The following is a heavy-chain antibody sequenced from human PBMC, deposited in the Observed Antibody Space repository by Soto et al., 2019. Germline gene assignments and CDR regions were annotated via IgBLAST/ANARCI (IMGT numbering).Heavy chain of an antibody. CDR1: GFTFSSYA. D-gene: IGHD3-9*01. CDR2: ISGSGGST. V-gene: IGHV3-23*01. CDR3: AKDSVLRYFDWLTFDY. J-gene: IGHJ4*02. Sequence: GGSLRLSCAASGFTFSSYAMSWVRQAPGKGLEWVSAISGSGGSTYYADSVKGRFTISRDNSKNTLYLQMNSLRAEDTTVYYCAKDSVLRYFDWLTFDYWGQGTLVTVSS.